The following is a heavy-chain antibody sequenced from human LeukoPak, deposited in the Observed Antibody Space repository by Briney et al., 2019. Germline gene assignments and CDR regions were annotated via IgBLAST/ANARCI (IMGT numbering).Heavy chain of an antibody. Sequence: PSETLSLTCTVSGVSIISTNSYWGWIRQSPRTGLEWIGNIYSSGRTYYNPSPNSRVTISIDMSENQFSLKLTSVTAADTAVYYCARKREGPATGIDYWGQGTLVTVSS. CDR3: ARKREGPATGIDY. J-gene: IGHJ4*02. CDR1: GVSIISTNSY. V-gene: IGHV4-39*07. D-gene: IGHD2-15*01. CDR2: IYSSGRT.